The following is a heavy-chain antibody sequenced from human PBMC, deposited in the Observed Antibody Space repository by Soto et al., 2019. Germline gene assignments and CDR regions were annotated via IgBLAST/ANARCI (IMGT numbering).Heavy chain of an antibody. J-gene: IGHJ4*02. D-gene: IGHD3-22*01. CDR1: GCTFSNAW. CDR2: IKGEADGGTT. Sequence: GGSLRLSCAASGCTFSNAWMSWVRQAPGKGLEWVGRIKGEADGGTTDYAAPVKGRITISRDHSKDTLYLQMNSLKTEDTAVYDCTTGLSNGYYNFDYWGQGTPVTVSS. V-gene: IGHV3-15*01. CDR3: TTGLSNGYYNFDY.